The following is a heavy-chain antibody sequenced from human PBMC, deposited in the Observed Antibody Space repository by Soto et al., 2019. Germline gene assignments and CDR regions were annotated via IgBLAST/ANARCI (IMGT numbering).Heavy chain of an antibody. CDR1: GFAFSSGW. CDR3: AREEFSCSSTSCYSSYYYYGMDV. D-gene: IGHD2-2*01. Sequence: VGSLRQSCAAAGFAFSSGWSICVRQAPGKGLEWVANIKQDGSEKYYVDSVKGRFTISRDNAKNSLYLQMNSLRAEDTAVYYCAREEFSCSSTSCYSSYYYYGMDVWGQGTTVTVSS. J-gene: IGHJ6*02. CDR2: IKQDGSEK. V-gene: IGHV3-7*03.